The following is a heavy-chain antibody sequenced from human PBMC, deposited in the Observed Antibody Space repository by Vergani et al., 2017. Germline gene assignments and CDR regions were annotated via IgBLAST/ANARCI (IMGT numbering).Heavy chain of an antibody. CDR3: ARDSSGQSDAFDI. CDR2: IYYSGST. J-gene: IGHJ3*02. Sequence: QVQLQQWGAGLVKPSETLSLTCTVSGGSISSYYWSWIRQPPGKGLEWIGYIYYSGSTNYNPSLKSRVTISVDTSKNQFSLKLSSVTAADTAVYYCARDSSGQSDAFDIWGQGTMVTVSS. V-gene: IGHV4-59*01. CDR1: GGSISSYY. D-gene: IGHD3-10*01.